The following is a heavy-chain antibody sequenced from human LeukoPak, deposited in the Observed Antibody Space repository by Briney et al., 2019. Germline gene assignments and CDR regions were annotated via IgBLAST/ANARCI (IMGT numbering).Heavy chain of an antibody. V-gene: IGHV3-7*04. CDR1: GLTFSSSW. CDR3: ARLQGSGIDY. CDR2: INQDGSEE. J-gene: IGHJ4*02. D-gene: IGHD1-14*01. Sequence: GGSLRLSCAVSGLTFSSSWMSWVRQAPGKGLEWVANINQDGSEEYYVDSVKGRFAVSRDNAKTSLYLQMNSLRAEDTAVYFCARLQGSGIDYWGQGTLVTVSS.